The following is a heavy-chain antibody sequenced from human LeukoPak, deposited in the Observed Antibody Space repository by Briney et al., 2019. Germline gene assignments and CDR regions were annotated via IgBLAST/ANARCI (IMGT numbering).Heavy chain of an antibody. Sequence: PGGSLRLSCAASGFTFSVPWMSWVRQAPGKGLEWVANIKEDGSVKNYVDSVKGRLTISRDNAKKSLFLQMNSLRAEDTAVYYCARDRGWNTFDYWGQGTLVTVSS. J-gene: IGHJ4*02. CDR3: ARDRGWNTFDY. CDR2: IKEDGSVK. D-gene: IGHD1/OR15-1a*01. CDR1: GFTFSVPW. V-gene: IGHV3-7*01.